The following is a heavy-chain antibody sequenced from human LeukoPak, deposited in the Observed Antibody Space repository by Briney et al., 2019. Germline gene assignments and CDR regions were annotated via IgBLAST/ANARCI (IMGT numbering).Heavy chain of an antibody. CDR1: GYTFTGYY. V-gene: IGHV1-2*02. CDR2: INPNSGGT. D-gene: IGHD2-2*02. CDR3: ARVKGYCSSTSCYIGWFDP. J-gene: IGHJ5*02. Sequence: ASVKVSCKASGYTFTGYYMHWVRQAPGQGLEWMGWINPNSGGTNYAQKFQGRVTMTRDTSISTAYMELSRLRSDDTAVYYCARVKGYCSSTSCYIGWFDPWGQGTLVTVSS.